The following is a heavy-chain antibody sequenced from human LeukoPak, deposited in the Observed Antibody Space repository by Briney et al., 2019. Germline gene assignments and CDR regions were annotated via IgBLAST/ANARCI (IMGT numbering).Heavy chain of an antibody. Sequence: ASVKLCCSASGYTFTSYGNIWERRSPGQGLEWMGWMSAYNGNTNYAQKLQGRVTMTTDTSTDTAYMELRRLRSDDTAVYYCARDTPGWYFDLWGRGTLVPVSS. V-gene: IGHV1-18*01. CDR1: GYTFTSYG. J-gene: IGHJ2*01. D-gene: IGHD7-27*01. CDR2: MSAYNGNT. CDR3: ARDTPGWYFDL.